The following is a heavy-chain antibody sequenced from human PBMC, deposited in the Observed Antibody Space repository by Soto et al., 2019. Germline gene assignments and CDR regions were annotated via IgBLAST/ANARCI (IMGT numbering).Heavy chain of an antibody. V-gene: IGHV5-10-1*01. D-gene: IGHD5-18*01. J-gene: IGHJ6*02. CDR1: GYSFTSYW. CDR3: ASVDTAMTDDCMDV. Sequence: ESLKISWQGPGYSFTSYWISWVRQLPGKGLEWMGGIDPSDSYTNYSPSFQGDVTISADKPISTAYLQWSSLKASDTAMYYCASVDTAMTDDCMDVWGQGTTVTVSS. CDR2: IDPSDSYT.